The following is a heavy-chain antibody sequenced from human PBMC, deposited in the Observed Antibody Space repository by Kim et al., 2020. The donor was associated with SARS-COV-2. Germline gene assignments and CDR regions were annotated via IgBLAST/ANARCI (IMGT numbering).Heavy chain of an antibody. Sequence: GASLPLSCQVSGYSFTSYWISWVRQMPGKGLEWMGRIDPSDSYTNYSPSFQGHVTISADKSISTAYLQWSSLKASDTAMYYCARHRSSGWYQGSYDYGMDVWGQGTTVTVSS. V-gene: IGHV5-10-1*01. CDR3: ARHRSSGWYQGSYDYGMDV. D-gene: IGHD6-19*01. J-gene: IGHJ6*02. CDR1: GYSFTSYW. CDR2: IDPSDSYT.